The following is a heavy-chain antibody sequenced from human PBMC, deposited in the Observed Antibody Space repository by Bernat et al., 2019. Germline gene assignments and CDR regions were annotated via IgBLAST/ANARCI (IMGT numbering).Heavy chain of an antibody. CDR3: ARGSHRPTWIQDYYYGMDV. D-gene: IGHD5-18*01. CDR1: GFTFSSYA. CDR2: ISYDGSNK. J-gene: IGHJ6*02. V-gene: IGHV3-30-3*01. Sequence: QVQLVESGGGVVQPGRSLRLSCAASGFTFSSYAMHWVRQAPAKGLEWVAVISYDGSNKYYAYSVKGRFTISRDNSKNTLYLQMNSLRAEDTAVYYCARGSHRPTWIQDYYYGMDVWGQGTTVTVSS.